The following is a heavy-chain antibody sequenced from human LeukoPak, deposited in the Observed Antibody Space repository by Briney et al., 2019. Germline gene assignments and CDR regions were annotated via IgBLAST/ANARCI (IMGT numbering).Heavy chain of an antibody. Sequence: SETLSLTCTVSGVSISSGSYYWSWIRQPAGKGLEWIGRIYTSGSTNYNPSLKSRVTISVDTSKNQFSLKLSSVTAADTAVYYCARESYSSGYYGYHDAFDIWGQGSMVTVSS. CDR3: ARESYSSGYYGYHDAFDI. CDR2: IYTSGST. J-gene: IGHJ3*02. D-gene: IGHD3-22*01. V-gene: IGHV4-61*02. CDR1: GVSISSGSYY.